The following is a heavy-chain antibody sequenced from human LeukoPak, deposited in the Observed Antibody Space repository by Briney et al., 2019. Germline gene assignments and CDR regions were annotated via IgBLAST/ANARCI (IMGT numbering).Heavy chain of an antibody. V-gene: IGHV4-38-2*02. J-gene: IGHJ5*02. CDR1: GYSISSGYL. Sequence: SETLSLTCTVSGYSISSGYLWGWIRQPPGKGLEWIGSIDGSGSSYYNPSLKSRVTISVDTSRNQFSLKLSSVTAADTAVYYCARARRYIAAALGFDPWGQGTLVTVSS. D-gene: IGHD6-13*01. CDR2: IDGSGSS. CDR3: ARARRYIAAALGFDP.